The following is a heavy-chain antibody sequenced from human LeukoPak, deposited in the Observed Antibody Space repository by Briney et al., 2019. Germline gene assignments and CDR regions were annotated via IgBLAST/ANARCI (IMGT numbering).Heavy chain of an antibody. Sequence: SETLSLTCTVSGGSISSYYWGWIRQPPGKGLEWIGYIYYSGSTNYNPSLKSRVTISVDTSKNQFSLKLSSVTAADTAVYYCARVPNWGKYYFDYWGQGTLVTVSS. CDR1: GGSISSYY. J-gene: IGHJ4*02. CDR2: IYYSGST. V-gene: IGHV4-59*01. D-gene: IGHD7-27*01. CDR3: ARVPNWGKYYFDY.